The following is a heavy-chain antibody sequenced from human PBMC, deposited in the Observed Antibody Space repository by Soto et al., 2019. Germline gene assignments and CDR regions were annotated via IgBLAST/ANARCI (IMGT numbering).Heavy chain of an antibody. J-gene: IGHJ4*02. V-gene: IGHV1-18*01. D-gene: IGHD3-9*01. CDR1: GYTFTSYG. CDR3: ARDPMYYDILTGHISDYYFDY. Sequence: QVQLVQSGAEVKKPGASVKVSCKASGYTFTSYGISWVRQAPGQGLEWMGWISAYNGNTNYAQKLQGRVTMTTDTSTSTAYMELRSLRSDDTAVYYCARDPMYYDILTGHISDYYFDYWCQGTLVTVSS. CDR2: ISAYNGNT.